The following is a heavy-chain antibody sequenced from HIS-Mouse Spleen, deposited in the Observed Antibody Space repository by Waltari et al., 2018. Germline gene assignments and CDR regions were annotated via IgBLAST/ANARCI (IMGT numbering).Heavy chain of an antibody. CDR3: AREIPYSSSWYDWYFDL. D-gene: IGHD6-13*01. Sequence: QLQLQESGPGLVKPSETLSLTCTVSGGPISSSSYSSGWLRHPPGKGLEWIGSIYYSGSTYYNPSLKSRVTISVDTSKNQFSLKLSSVTAADTAVYYCAREIPYSSSWYDWYFDLWGRGTLVTVSS. V-gene: IGHV4-39*07. CDR1: GGPISSSSYS. J-gene: IGHJ2*01. CDR2: IYYSGST.